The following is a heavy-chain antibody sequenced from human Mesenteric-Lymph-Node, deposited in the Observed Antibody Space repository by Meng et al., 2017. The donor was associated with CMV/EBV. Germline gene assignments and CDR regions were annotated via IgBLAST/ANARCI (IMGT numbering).Heavy chain of an antibody. D-gene: IGHD3-3*02. CDR1: GGSISSGGYY. V-gene: IGHV4-31*03. Sequence: CTVSGGSISSGGYYWSWIRQHPGKGLEWIGYIYYSGSTYYNPSLKSRVTISVDTSKNQFSLKLSSVTAADTAVYYCARDRVLGSWFDPWGQGTLVTVSS. CDR2: IYYSGST. CDR3: ARDRVLGSWFDP. J-gene: IGHJ5*02.